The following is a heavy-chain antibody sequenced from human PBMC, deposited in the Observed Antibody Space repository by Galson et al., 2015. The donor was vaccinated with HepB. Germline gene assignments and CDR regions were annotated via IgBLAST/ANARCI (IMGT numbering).Heavy chain of an antibody. V-gene: IGHV3-30-3*01. CDR1: GFTFSSYA. J-gene: IGHJ6*02. CDR2: ILYDGSDK. D-gene: IGHD1-7*01. Sequence: SLRLSCAASGFTFSSYAMHWVRQAPGKGLEWVAVILYDGSDKNYAASVKGRFTISRDNSKNTLYLQMNSLRAEDTAVYYCARVIVSWNYGQRGMDVWGQGTTVTVSS. CDR3: ARVIVSWNYGQRGMDV.